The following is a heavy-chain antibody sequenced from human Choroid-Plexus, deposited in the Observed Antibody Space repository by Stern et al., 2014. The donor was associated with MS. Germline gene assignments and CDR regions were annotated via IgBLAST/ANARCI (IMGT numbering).Heavy chain of an antibody. V-gene: IGHV4-31*03. J-gene: IGHJ4*02. CDR3: ARGPPDYYDSSGYYTY. Sequence: QLQLQESGPGLVKPSQTLSLTCTVSGGSLSSGGYYWSWIRQHPGKGLEWIGYTYYSGSTYYNPSLKSRVSISVDTSKNQFSLKLSSVTAADTAVYYCARGPPDYYDSSGYYTYWGQGTLVTVSS. D-gene: IGHD3-22*01. CDR2: TYYSGST. CDR1: GGSLSSGGYY.